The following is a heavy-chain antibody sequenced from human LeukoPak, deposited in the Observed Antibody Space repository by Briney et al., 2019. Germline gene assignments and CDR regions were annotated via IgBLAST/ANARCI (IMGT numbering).Heavy chain of an antibody. J-gene: IGHJ6*03. D-gene: IGHD5-18*01. V-gene: IGHV4-4*09. Sequence: SETLSLTCTVSGGSISSYYWSWIRQPPGKGLEWIGYIYTSGSTNYNPSLKSRVTISVDTSKNQFSLKLSSVTAADTAVYYCARLKGAMAGILHYYMDVWGKGTTVTVSS. CDR1: GGSISSYY. CDR3: ARLKGAMAGILHYYMDV. CDR2: IYTSGST.